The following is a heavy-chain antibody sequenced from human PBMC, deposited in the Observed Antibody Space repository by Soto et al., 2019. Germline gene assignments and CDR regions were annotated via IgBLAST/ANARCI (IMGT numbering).Heavy chain of an antibody. CDR3: VSVFSSGSGWMYYFDF. J-gene: IGHJ4*02. CDR2: IFHTGGT. Sequence: QVQLQESGPGLVKPSETLSLTCTVSSDSIAGENWWSWVRQPPGMGPERIGEIFHTGGTNYNPSLKGRVTMEVDKSKDQFALKLISATAADTAVYYCVSVFSSGSGWMYYFDFWGQGTLVSVSS. CDR1: SDSIAGENW. D-gene: IGHD6-25*01. V-gene: IGHV4-4*02.